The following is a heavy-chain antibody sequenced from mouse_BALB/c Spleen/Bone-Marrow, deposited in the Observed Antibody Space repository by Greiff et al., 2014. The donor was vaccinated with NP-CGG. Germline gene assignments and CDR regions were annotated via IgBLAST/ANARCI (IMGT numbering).Heavy chain of an antibody. CDR3: ARDYYGSSYAMDY. CDR1: GFTFSSYG. J-gene: IGHJ4*01. CDR2: INSNGGST. Sequence: EVKLVESGGGLVKPGGSLKLSCAASGFTFSSYGMSWVRQTPDKRLELVATINSNGGSTYYPDSVKGRFTISRDNAKNTLYLQMSSLKSEDTAMYYCARDYYGSSYAMDYWGQGTSVTVSS. D-gene: IGHD1-1*01. V-gene: IGHV5-6-3*01.